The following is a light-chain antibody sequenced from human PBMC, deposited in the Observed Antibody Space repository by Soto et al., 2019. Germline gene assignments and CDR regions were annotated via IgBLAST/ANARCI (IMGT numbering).Light chain of an antibody. Sequence: DIQLTQTPSTLSASVGDRVTITCRASQTINTFLNWYQQKPGKAPKLLIYGASSLQSGVPSRFSGSGSGTDFTLTISSLQPEDFAIYHCQQSYSTLRTFGQGTKVDIK. CDR3: QQSYSTLRT. J-gene: IGKJ1*01. CDR1: QTINTF. V-gene: IGKV1-39*01. CDR2: GAS.